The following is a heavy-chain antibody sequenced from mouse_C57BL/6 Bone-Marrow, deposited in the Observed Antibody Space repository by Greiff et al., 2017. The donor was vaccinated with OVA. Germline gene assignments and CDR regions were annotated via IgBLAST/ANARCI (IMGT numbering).Heavy chain of an antibody. J-gene: IGHJ4*01. CDR2: ISSGSSTI. Sequence: EVMLVESGGGLVKPGGSLKLSCAASGFTSSDYGMHWVRQAPEKGLEWVAYISSGSSTIYYADTVKGRFTISRDNAKNTLFLQMTSLRSEDTAMYYCASLDYAMDYWGKGTSVTVSS. V-gene: IGHV5-17*01. CDR1: GFTSSDYG. CDR3: ASLDYAMDY.